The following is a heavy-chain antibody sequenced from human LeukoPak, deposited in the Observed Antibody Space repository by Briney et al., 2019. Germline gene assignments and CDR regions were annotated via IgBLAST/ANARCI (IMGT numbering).Heavy chain of an antibody. CDR2: ISAYNGNT. Sequence: AASVKVSCKASGYTFTSYGISWVRQAPGQGLEWMGWISAYNGNTNYAQKLQGRVTMTTDTSTSTAYMELRSLRSDDTAVYYCARDLLDLPVDYDFWSGPTILRNWFRFDPWGQGTLVTVSS. V-gene: IGHV1-18*01. CDR3: ARDLLDLPVDYDFWSGPTILRNWFRFDP. D-gene: IGHD3-3*01. J-gene: IGHJ5*02. CDR1: GYTFTSYG.